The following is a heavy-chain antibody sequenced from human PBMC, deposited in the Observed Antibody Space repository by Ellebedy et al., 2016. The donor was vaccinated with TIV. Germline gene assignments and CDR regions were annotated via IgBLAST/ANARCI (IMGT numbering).Heavy chain of an antibody. CDR2: IHHSGRS. CDR1: GGSIISDNW. J-gene: IGHJ4*02. CDR3: ASNVGLGSYFDY. Sequence: MPSETLSLTCAVSGGSIISDNWWSWVRQPPGKGLEWIGEIHHSGRSSYNPSLKSRLTISVDRSKNHFSLPLASVTAADTALYYCASNVGLGSYFDYWGLGTPVTVSS. V-gene: IGHV4-4*02. D-gene: IGHD3-10*01.